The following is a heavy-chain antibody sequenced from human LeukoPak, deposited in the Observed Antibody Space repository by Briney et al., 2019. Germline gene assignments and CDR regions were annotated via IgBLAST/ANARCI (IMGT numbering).Heavy chain of an antibody. D-gene: IGHD1-26*01. V-gene: IGHV4-38-2*02. J-gene: IGHJ4*02. CDR3: ARGGPWELSHRDYFDY. Sequence: SETLSLTCTVSGYSIASGYLWGWIRQTPEKGLEWIATIYHSARTYYNLSLKSRVTISMDTSRNQFSLKVTSVTAADTALYFCARGGPWELSHRDYFDYWGQGTLVTVSS. CDR1: GYSIASGYL. CDR2: IYHSART.